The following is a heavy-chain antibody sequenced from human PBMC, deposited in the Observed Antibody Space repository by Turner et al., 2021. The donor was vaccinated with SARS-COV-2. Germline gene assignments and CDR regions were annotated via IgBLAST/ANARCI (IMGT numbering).Heavy chain of an antibody. V-gene: IGHV3-30*18. Sequence: QVQLVESGGGVVQPGRSLRLSCAAAGVSSRSNGMHWVRQAPGKGLEWVAVISYDGSSKYYADSVKGRFTISRDNSKNTLYLQMNSLRAEDTAVYYCAKVSPNRGLRPYYYYYGMDVWGQGTTVTVSS. CDR2: ISYDGSSK. D-gene: IGHD5-12*01. CDR3: AKVSPNRGLRPYYYYYGMDV. CDR1: GVSSRSNG. J-gene: IGHJ6*02.